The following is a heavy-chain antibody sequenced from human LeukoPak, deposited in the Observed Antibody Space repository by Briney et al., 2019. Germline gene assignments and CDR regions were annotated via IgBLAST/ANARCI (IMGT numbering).Heavy chain of an antibody. CDR1: GGSISSYY. CDR2: IYYSEST. D-gene: IGHD6-13*01. J-gene: IGHJ6*02. CDR3: ARYSSSWYHSYYYGMDV. V-gene: IGHV4-59*01. Sequence: SETLSLTCTVSGGSISSYYWSWIRQPPGKGLEWIGYIYYSESTNYNPSLKSRVTISVDTSKNQFSLKLSSVTAADTAVYYCARYSSSWYHSYYYGMDVWGQGTTVTVSS.